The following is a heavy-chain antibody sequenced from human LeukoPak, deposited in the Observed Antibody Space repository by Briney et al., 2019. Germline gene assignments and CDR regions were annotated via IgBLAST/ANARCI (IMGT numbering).Heavy chain of an antibody. Sequence: GGSLRLSCAASGFPLSSYAMSWVRQASGKGLEWVSVIYSGGSTYYADSVKGRFTISRDNSKNMLYLQMNSLRAEDTAVYYCARSSGTDSGWWYWFDPWGQGTLVTVSS. D-gene: IGHD6-19*01. V-gene: IGHV3-23*03. J-gene: IGHJ5*02. CDR3: ARSSGTDSGWWYWFDP. CDR1: GFPLSSYA. CDR2: IYSGGST.